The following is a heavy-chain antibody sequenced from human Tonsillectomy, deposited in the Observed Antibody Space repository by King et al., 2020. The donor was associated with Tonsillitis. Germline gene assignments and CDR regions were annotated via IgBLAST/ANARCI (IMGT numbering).Heavy chain of an antibody. J-gene: IGHJ2*01. Sequence: VQLVESGGGLVQPGGSLRLSCAASGFTFSSYWMSWVRQAPGKGLEWVANIKQDGSEAYYVDSVTGRLTISRDNAENSLYLQMNSLRAVDTAVYYCSRDSLTATRAFDLWGRGTLVTVSS. CDR1: GFTFSSYW. D-gene: IGHD1-14*01. CDR3: SRDSLTATRAFDL. CDR2: IKQDGSEA. V-gene: IGHV3-7*03.